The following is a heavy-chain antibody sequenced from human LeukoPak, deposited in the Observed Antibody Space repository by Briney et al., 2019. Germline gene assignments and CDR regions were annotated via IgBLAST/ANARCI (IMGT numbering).Heavy chain of an antibody. CDR1: GYTFTGYY. CDR3: ARDKVVVPGGFDY. Sequence: ASVKVSCEASGYTFTGYYMHWVRQAPGQGLEWMGWINPNSGGTNYAQKFQGRVTMTRDTSISTAYMELSRLRSDDTAVYYCARDKVVVPGGFDYWGQGTLVTVSS. D-gene: IGHD2-2*01. CDR2: INPNSGGT. J-gene: IGHJ4*02. V-gene: IGHV1-2*02.